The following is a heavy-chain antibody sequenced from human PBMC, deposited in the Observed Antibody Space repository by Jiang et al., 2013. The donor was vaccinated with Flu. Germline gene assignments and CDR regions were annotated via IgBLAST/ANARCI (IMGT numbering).Heavy chain of an antibody. CDR1: DFTFSNYY. D-gene: IGHD3-10*01. Sequence: GGGVVQPGRSLRLSCAASDFTFSNYYMHWVRQAPGKGLEWVALISYDGSNEHYADSVKGRFTISRDNSKNTLYVQMNSLRTEDTAVYYCAKEENYYGSGALDYWGQGTPVTVSS. CDR3: AKEENYYGSGALDY. V-gene: IGHV3-30*18. CDR2: ISYDGSNE. J-gene: IGHJ4*02.